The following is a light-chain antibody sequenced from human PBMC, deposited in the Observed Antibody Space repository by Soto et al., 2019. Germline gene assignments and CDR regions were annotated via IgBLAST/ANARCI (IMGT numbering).Light chain of an antibody. CDR1: SSNIGSSN. V-gene: IGLV1-44*01. CDR2: TNH. Sequence: QSVRTQPPSESGTTGQRVTISCAGSSSNIGSSNVNWYQQLPGTAPKLLIYTNHQRPSGVPDRFSGSKSGTSASLAISGLQSEDEADYYCAAWDDSLNGRVFGTGTKVTVL. J-gene: IGLJ1*01. CDR3: AAWDDSLNGRV.